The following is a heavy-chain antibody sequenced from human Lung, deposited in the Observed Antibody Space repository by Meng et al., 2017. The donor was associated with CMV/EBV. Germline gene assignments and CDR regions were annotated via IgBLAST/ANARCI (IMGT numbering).Heavy chain of an antibody. CDR1: GGSFSGYY. CDR3: ARGILPQRGSTVPTPDY. J-gene: IGHJ4*02. D-gene: IGHD4-11*01. CDR2: INPSGST. V-gene: IGHV4-34*01. Sequence: SETLSPXXAVYGGSFSGYYWSWIRQPPGKGLEWIGEINPSGSTNYNPSLKSRVTISVDTSKNQFSLRLSSVTAADTALYYCARGILPQRGSTVPTPDYWGQGTXVTVSS.